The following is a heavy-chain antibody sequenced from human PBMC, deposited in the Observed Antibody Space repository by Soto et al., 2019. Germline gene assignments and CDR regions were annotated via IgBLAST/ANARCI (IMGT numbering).Heavy chain of an antibody. CDR3: AKDTVYCSSTSCLYNWFDP. CDR2: ISGSGGST. D-gene: IGHD2-2*01. J-gene: IGHJ5*02. CDR1: GFSFSSYA. V-gene: IGHV3-23*01. Sequence: GSLRLSCAASGFSFSSYAMSWVRQAPGKGLEWVSAISGSGGSTYYADSVKGRFTISRDNSKNTLYLQMNSLRAEDTAVYYCAKDTVYCSSTSCLYNWFDPWGQGTLVTVSS.